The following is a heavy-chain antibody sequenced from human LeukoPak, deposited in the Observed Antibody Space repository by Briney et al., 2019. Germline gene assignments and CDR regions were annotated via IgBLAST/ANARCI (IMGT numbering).Heavy chain of an antibody. CDR2: IRYDGSNK. J-gene: IGHJ4*02. Sequence: GSLRLSCAASGFTFSSYGMHWVRQAPGKGLEWVAFIRYDGSNKYYADSVKGRFTISRDNSKNTLYLQMNSLRAEDTAVYYCAKDDPPNADFDYWGQGTLVTVSS. CDR3: AKDDPPNADFDY. V-gene: IGHV3-30*02. CDR1: GFTFSSYG.